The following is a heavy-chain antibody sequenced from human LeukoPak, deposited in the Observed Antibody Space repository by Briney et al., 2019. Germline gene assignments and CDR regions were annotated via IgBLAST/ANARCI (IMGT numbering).Heavy chain of an antibody. J-gene: IGHJ4*02. V-gene: IGHV3-23*01. CDR3: AKDLDYGFDY. Sequence: GGSLRLSCAVSGITFRTYAMSWVRQAPGKGLEWVSAISGNGVKTHYADSVKGRFTISRDNSKNTLYLQMNSLRAEDTAIYYCAKDLDYGFDYWGQGTLVTASS. D-gene: IGHD4-17*01. CDR1: GITFRTYA. CDR2: ISGNGVKT.